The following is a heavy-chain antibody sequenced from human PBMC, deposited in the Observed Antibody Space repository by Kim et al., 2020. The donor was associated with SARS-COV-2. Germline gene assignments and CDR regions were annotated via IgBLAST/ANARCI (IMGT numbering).Heavy chain of an antibody. D-gene: IGHD1-26*01. V-gene: IGHV3-23*01. CDR2: ISWDGTRT. Sequence: GGSLRLSCVASGFTFSTSPMGWVRQAPGKGLEWVSRISWDGTRTYYADSVKGRVTMSSDKSKNMLYLHMNSLRVEDTAVYYCAKGVINSGFDYWGQGTHVTVSS. CDR1: GFTFSTSP. CDR3: AKGVINSGFDY. J-gene: IGHJ4*02.